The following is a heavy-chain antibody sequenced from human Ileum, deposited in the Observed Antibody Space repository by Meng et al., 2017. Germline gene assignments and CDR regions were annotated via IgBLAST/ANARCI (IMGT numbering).Heavy chain of an antibody. CDR3: ARRAHYGDPPR. V-gene: IGHV4-39*01. CDR1: SGYFTNNNYY. CDR2: IYYGGST. D-gene: IGHD4-17*01. J-gene: IGHJ4*02. Sequence: QLRLQESGPGLVKPSETLSPMCSVSSGYFTNNNYYWVWIRRPPGKGLGWIGSIYYGGSTYYNPSLKSRVTISVDTSTNQFSLKLISVTAADTAVYYCARRAHYGDPPRWGQGTLVTVSS.